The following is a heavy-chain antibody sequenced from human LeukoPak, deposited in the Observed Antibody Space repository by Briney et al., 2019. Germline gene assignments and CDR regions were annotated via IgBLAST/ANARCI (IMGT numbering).Heavy chain of an antibody. V-gene: IGHV1-69*05. CDR1: GGTFSSYA. CDR2: IIPIFGTA. D-gene: IGHD5-18*01. CDR3: ARDPLEAAMAPYYYYYMDV. Sequence: SVKVSCKASGGTFSSYAISWVRQAPGQGLEWMGGIIPIFGTANYARKFQGRVTITTDESTSTAYMELSSLRSEDTAVYYCARDPLEAAMAPYYYYYMDVWGKGTTVTVSS. J-gene: IGHJ6*03.